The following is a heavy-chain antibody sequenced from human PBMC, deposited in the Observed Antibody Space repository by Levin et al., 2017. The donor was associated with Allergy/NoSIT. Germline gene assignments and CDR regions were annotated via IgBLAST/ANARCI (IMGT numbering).Heavy chain of an antibody. V-gene: IGHV3-23*01. CDR3: AKAVTGYCSGGSCYLNLDWYFDR. CDR2: ISGSGGST. Sequence: ETLSLTCAASGFTFSSYAMSWVRQAPGKGLEWVSAISGSGGSTYYADSVKGRFTISRDNSKNTLYLQMNSLRAEDTAVYYCAKAVTGYCSGGSCYLNLDWYFDRWGRGTLVTVSS. J-gene: IGHJ2*01. D-gene: IGHD2-15*01. CDR1: GFTFSSYA.